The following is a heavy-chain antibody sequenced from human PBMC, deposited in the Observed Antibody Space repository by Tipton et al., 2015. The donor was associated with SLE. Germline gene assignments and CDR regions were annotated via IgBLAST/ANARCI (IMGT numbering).Heavy chain of an antibody. CDR2: IYHSESP. J-gene: IGHJ4*02. CDR3: PRDAGLVGTGATPLGY. CDR1: GASFSANY. V-gene: IGHV4-59*12. Sequence: TLSLTCAVSGASFSANYWGWIRQPPGKGLEWIGYIYHSESPTYNPSLRRRVTMSVETSKNQVSLKVTSMIAADTAVYCCPRDAGLVGTGATPLGYWGQETLVSVSS. D-gene: IGHD1-26*01.